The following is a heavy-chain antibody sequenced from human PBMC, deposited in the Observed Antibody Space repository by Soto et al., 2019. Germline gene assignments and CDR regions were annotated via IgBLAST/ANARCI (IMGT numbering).Heavy chain of an antibody. Sequence: SETLSLTCTVSGASISSYYWSWIRQPPGKGLEWIGNMFHSGSTNYNPSLKSRVTISLDTSRNQFSLKLSSVTAADTAVYYCAREGYHYGSGSYYYYGMDVWGQGTTVTVS. V-gene: IGHV4-59*01. CDR1: GASISSYY. D-gene: IGHD3-10*01. CDR2: MFHSGST. J-gene: IGHJ6*02. CDR3: AREGYHYGSGSYYYYGMDV.